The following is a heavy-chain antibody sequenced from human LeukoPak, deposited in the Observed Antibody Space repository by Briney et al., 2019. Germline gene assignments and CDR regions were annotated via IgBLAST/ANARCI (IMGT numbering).Heavy chain of an antibody. CDR3: ARAALGIAAAGTKYYYYMDV. J-gene: IGHJ6*03. D-gene: IGHD6-13*01. Sequence: ASVKVSCKASGYTFTGYYMHWVRQAPGQGLEWMGWISVYNGNTNYAQKLQGRVTMTTDTSTNTAYMELRSLGSDDTAVYFCARAALGIAAAGTKYYYYMDVWGKGTTVTISS. V-gene: IGHV1-18*04. CDR2: ISVYNGNT. CDR1: GYTFTGYY.